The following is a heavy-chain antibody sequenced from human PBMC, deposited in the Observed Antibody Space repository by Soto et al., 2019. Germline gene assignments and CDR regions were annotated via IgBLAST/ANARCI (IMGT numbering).Heavy chain of an antibody. Sequence: GGSLRLSCAASGFDASVNFMTWVRQAPGRGLEWVSTINNSGSTFYADSVKGRFTISGDNSKNTLYLQMNSLRVEDTAMYYCVRENYFYGMDVWAQGTAVTSP. CDR3: VRENYFYGMDV. V-gene: IGHV3-66*01. CDR1: GFDASVNF. J-gene: IGHJ6*02. CDR2: INNSGST.